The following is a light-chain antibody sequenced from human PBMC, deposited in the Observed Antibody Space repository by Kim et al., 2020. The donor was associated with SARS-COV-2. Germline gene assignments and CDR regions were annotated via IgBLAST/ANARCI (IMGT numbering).Light chain of an antibody. J-gene: IGKJ1*01. V-gene: IGKV3-20*01. CDR2: GAS. Sequence: SPREKATLSCRASQSVSRNYVAWYQQIPGQAPRLLIYGASTRATGIPDRFSGSGSGTDFSLTISRLEPGDFAVYYCQQYDDSSSWTFGQGTKVDIK. CDR3: QQYDDSSSWT. CDR1: QSVSRNY.